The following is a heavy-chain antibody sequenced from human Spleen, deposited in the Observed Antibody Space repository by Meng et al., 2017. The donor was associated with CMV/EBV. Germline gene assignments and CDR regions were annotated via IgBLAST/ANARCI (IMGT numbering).Heavy chain of an antibody. V-gene: IGHV3-33*06. CDR2: IWYDGSNK. D-gene: IGHD6-19*01. J-gene: IGHJ6*02. CDR1: GFTFSSYA. Sequence: GGSLRLSCAASGFTFSSYAMSWVRQAPGKGLEWVAVIWYDGSNKYYADSAKGRFTISRDNSKNTLYLQMNSLRAEDTAVYYCAKEKKYSSGWGLGHYYYYYGMDVWGQGTTVTVSS. CDR3: AKEKKYSSGWGLGHYYYYYGMDV.